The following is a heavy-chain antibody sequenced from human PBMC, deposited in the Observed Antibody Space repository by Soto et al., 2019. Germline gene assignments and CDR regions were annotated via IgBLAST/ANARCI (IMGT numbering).Heavy chain of an antibody. CDR1: GFTFRGHY. J-gene: IGHJ4*02. Sequence: LRLSCAGSGFTFRGHYMDWVRQAPGKGLEWLGRIRNKPNGHTTEYAASVKGRFTISRDDSKNSVYLQMNSLKSEDTAVYYCSTTVITAPLFEYWGQGTLVTVSS. CDR2: IRNKPNGHTT. V-gene: IGHV3-72*01. CDR3: STTVITAPLFEY. D-gene: IGHD3-16*01.